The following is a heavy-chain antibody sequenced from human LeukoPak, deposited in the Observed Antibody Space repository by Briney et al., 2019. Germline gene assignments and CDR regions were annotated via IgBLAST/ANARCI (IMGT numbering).Heavy chain of an antibody. J-gene: IGHJ6*02. Sequence: GGSLRLSCAASGFTFSSYAMHWVRQAPGKGLEWVAVISYDGSNKYYADSVKGRFTISRDNSKNTLYLQMNSLRAEHTAVYYCARARSHSSSPSPDYYYYGMDVWGQGTTVTVSS. CDR2: ISYDGSNK. CDR1: GFTFSSYA. V-gene: IGHV3-30-3*01. CDR3: ARARSHSSSPSPDYYYYGMDV. D-gene: IGHD6-13*01.